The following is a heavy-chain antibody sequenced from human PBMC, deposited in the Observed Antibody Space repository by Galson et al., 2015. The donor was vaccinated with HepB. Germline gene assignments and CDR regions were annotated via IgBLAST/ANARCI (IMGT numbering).Heavy chain of an antibody. CDR1: GGSISSGDYY. V-gene: IGHV4-30-4*01. CDR2: IYYSGST. D-gene: IGHD3-9*01. J-gene: IGHJ6*02. CDR3: ARVRVVPAASDILTGYYKVGGYYYYGMDV. Sequence: TLSLTCTVSGGSISSGDYYWSWIRQPPGKGLEWIGYIYYSGSTYYNPSLKSRVTISVDTSKNQLSLKLSSVTAADTAVYYCARVRVVPAASDILTGYYKVGGYYYYGMDVWGQGTTVTVSS.